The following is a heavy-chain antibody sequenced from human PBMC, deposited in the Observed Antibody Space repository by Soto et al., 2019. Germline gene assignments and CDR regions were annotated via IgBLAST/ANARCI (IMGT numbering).Heavy chain of an antibody. CDR2: IIPIFGTA. CDR3: ARDPYGYNNFFAY. D-gene: IGHD5-18*01. J-gene: IGHJ4*02. V-gene: IGHV1-69*13. Sequence: GASGKVSCKASGSTFSSYGISWGRPAPGQGLEWMGGIIPIFGTANYAQKFQGRVTITADESTSTAYMELSSLRSEDAAVYYCARDPYGYNNFFAYWGQGTLVTVSA. CDR1: GSTFSSYG.